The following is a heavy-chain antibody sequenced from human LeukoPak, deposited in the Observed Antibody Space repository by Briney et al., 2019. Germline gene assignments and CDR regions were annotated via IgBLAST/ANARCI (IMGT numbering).Heavy chain of an antibody. CDR1: GYTFTSYD. Sequence: ASVKVSCKASGYTFTSYDINWVRQATGQGLEWMGWMNPNSGNTGYAQKFQGRVTMTRNTSISTAYMELSSLRSEDTAVYYCARDRPHHRRGDYWGQGTLVTVSS. J-gene: IGHJ4*02. V-gene: IGHV1-8*01. CDR3: ARDRPHHRRGDY. CDR2: MNPNSGNT.